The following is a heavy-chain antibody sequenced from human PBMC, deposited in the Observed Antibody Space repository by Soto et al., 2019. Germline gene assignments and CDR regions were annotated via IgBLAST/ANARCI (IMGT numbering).Heavy chain of an antibody. D-gene: IGHD3-22*01. Sequence: EVQLVESGGGLVQPGGSLRLSCAASGFTFSSYWMHWVRQAPGKGLVWVSRINSDGSSTSYADSVKGRFTISRDNANNTLYLQMNSLRDEDTAVYYCASLYDSSGYYYPASPHWYFDLWGRGTLVTVSS. CDR2: INSDGSST. CDR3: ASLYDSSGYYYPASPHWYFDL. V-gene: IGHV3-74*01. J-gene: IGHJ2*01. CDR1: GFTFSSYW.